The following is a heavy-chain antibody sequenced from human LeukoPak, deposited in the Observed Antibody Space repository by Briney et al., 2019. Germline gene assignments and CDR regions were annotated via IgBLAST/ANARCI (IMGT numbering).Heavy chain of an antibody. CDR2: LFYSGGT. D-gene: IGHD6-13*01. Sequence: SETLSLTCAVSGDSISSSGYSWSWIRQPPGEGLEWIGNLFYSGGTYFNPSLKSRVTISVDTSKNQLSLTLSSLTAADTAVYYCAREGYSSSPIDYWGQGTLVTVSS. CDR3: AREGYSSSPIDY. J-gene: IGHJ4*02. V-gene: IGHV4-30-4*07. CDR1: GDSISSSGYS.